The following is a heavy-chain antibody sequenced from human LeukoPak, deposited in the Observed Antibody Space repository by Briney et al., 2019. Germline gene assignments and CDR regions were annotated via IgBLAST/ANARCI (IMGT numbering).Heavy chain of an antibody. V-gene: IGHV4-34*01. CDR3: ARDLPTVTGDY. CDR2: INHSGST. Sequence: SETLSLTCAVYGGSFSGYYWSWIRQPPGKGLEWIGEINHSGSTNYNPSLKSRVTISVDTSKNQFSLKLSSVTAADTAVYYCARDLPTVTGDYWGQGTLVTVSS. J-gene: IGHJ4*02. CDR1: GGSFSGYY. D-gene: IGHD4-17*01.